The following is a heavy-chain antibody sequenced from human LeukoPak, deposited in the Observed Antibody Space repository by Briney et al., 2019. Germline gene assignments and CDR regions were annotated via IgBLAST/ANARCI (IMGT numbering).Heavy chain of an antibody. Sequence: PSETLSLTCTVSGGSISSGDYYWGWIRQPPGKGLEWIGSIYYSGSTYYNPSLKSRVTISVDTSKNQFSLKLSSVTAADTAVYYCARRDVVVVAAIFDYWGQGTLVTVSS. J-gene: IGHJ4*02. CDR1: GGSISSGDYY. V-gene: IGHV4-39*01. CDR3: ARRDVVVVAAIFDY. CDR2: IYYSGST. D-gene: IGHD2-15*01.